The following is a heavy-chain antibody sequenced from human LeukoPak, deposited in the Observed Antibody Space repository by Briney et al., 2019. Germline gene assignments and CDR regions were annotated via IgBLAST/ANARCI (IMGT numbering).Heavy chain of an antibody. CDR2: IFNGGST. J-gene: IGHJ4*02. D-gene: IGHD1-26*01. CDR1: GLSVSRMY. Sequence: GGSLSLSWAAAGLSVSRMYMSWVRLAAGDGLGWVGVIFNGGSTYYAYSVKGRFTISTHNSKNTLYLQMNSLRAQDTAVYYCAADISSYYASFDYSDQGTLVTVSS. V-gene: IGHV3-53*04. CDR3: AADISSYYASFDY.